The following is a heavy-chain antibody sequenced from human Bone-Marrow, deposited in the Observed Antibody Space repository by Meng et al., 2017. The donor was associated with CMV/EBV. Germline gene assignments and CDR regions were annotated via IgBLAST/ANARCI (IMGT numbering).Heavy chain of an antibody. CDR2: MSNDASNK. CDR1: GFTFSRYA. J-gene: IGHJ4*02. D-gene: IGHD2-2*02. Sequence: GGSLRLSCAASGFTFSRYAMHWVRQAPGKGLEWVALMSNDASNKYYADSVKGRFTISRDNSKNTLYLQMNSLRAEDTAVYYCARSSCSSTSCYTLDYWGQGTRVTGSS. CDR3: ARSSCSSTSCYTLDY. V-gene: IGHV3-30-3*01.